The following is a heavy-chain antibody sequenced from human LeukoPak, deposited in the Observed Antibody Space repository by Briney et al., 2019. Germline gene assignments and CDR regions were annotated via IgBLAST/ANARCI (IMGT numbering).Heavy chain of an antibody. CDR3: ARDSPTMVRGVITVDYYYYGMDV. D-gene: IGHD3-10*01. Sequence: ASVKVSCKASGYTFTSYGISWVRQAPGQGLEWMGWISAYNGNTNYAQKLQGRVTMTTDTSTSTAYMELRSLRSGDTAVYYCARDSPTMVRGVITVDYYYYGMDVWGQGTTVTVSS. CDR1: GYTFTSYG. CDR2: ISAYNGNT. J-gene: IGHJ6*02. V-gene: IGHV1-18*01.